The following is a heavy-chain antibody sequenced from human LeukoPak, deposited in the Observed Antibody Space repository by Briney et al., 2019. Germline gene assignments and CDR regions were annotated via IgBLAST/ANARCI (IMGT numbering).Heavy chain of an antibody. CDR3: AREGYTAYYYSDY. J-gene: IGHJ4*02. Sequence: PGGSLRLSCAASGFTFSSYAIHWVRQAPGKGLEWVAVISYDGSNKYYADSVKGRFTISRDNSKNTLYLQMNSLRAEDTAVYYCAREGYTAYYYSDYWGQGTLVTVSS. CDR2: ISYDGSNK. CDR1: GFTFSSYA. D-gene: IGHD3-16*02. V-gene: IGHV3-30-3*01.